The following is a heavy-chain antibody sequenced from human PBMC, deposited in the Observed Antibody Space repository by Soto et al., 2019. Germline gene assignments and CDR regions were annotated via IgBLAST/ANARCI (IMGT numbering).Heavy chain of an antibody. CDR3: ARSEATGLDY. J-gene: IGHJ4*02. D-gene: IGHD1-26*01. CDR2: AHHSGRT. V-gene: IGHV4-4*02. CDR1: GGSMSSSNW. Sequence: QVQLQESGPGLVKPSGTLSLTCTVSGGSMSSSNWWKWVRQSPGKGLEWIGEAHHSGRTNYNPSLKSRVTISVDKSKNHFSLKLSSVTAADTAVYYCARSEATGLDYWGQGTLVTVSS.